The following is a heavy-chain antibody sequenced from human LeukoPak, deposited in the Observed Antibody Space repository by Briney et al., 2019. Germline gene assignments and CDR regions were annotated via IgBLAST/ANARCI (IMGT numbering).Heavy chain of an antibody. CDR1: GYTFTKSDY. CDR3: ARGPTDMDFDY. CDR2: INPSDGTT. J-gene: IGHJ4*02. Sequence: ASVKVSCKSSGYTFTKSDYIHWVRQAPGQGLEWMGIINPSDGTTLYAQKFQGRVTLTRDTSTNTVFMELSSLRSDDTAVLYCARGPTDMDFDYWGQGSLVTVSS. V-gene: IGHV1-46*01.